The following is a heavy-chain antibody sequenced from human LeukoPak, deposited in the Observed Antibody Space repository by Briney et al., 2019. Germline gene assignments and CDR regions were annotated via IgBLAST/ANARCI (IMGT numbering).Heavy chain of an antibody. CDR3: ARDRSGYNWFDY. CDR2: IYSGGST. CDR1: GFTFSSYG. Sequence: GGSLRLSCAASGFTFSSYGMHWVRQAPGKGLEWVSVIYSGGSTYYADSVKGRFTISRDNSKNTLYLQMNSLRAEDTAVYYCARDRSGYNWFDYWGQGTLVTVSS. V-gene: IGHV3-66*01. D-gene: IGHD5-12*01. J-gene: IGHJ4*02.